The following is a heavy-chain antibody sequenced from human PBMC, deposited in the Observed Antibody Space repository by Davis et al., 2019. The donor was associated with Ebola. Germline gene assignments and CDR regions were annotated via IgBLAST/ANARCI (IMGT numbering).Heavy chain of an antibody. J-gene: IGHJ6*02. CDR1: GFTVSSNY. CDR3: AGGYSSSWKTIYYYYGMDV. Sequence: GESLKLSCAASGFTVSSNYMSWVRQAPGKGLEWVSVIYSGGSTYYADSVKGRFTISRDNSKNTLYLQMNSLRAEDTAVYYCAGGYSSSWKTIYYYYGMDVWGQGTTVTVSS. V-gene: IGHV3-66*01. D-gene: IGHD6-13*01. CDR2: IYSGGST.